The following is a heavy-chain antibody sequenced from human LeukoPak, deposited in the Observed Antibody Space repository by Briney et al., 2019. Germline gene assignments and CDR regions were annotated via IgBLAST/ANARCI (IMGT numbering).Heavy chain of an antibody. D-gene: IGHD1-26*01. V-gene: IGHV4-59*01. CDR3: ARAYGSYSFDY. CDR1: GGSISSYY. J-gene: IGHJ4*02. Sequence: SSETLSLTCTVSGGSISSYYWNWIRQPPGKGLEWIGYSSYSGSTDYNPSLKSRVTISVDTSKNQFSLKLSSVTAADTAVYYCARAYGSYSFDYWGQGTLVTVSS. CDR2: SSYSGST.